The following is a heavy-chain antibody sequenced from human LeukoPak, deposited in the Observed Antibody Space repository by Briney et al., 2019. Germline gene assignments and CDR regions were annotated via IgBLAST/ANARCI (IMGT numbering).Heavy chain of an antibody. Sequence: SGGSLRLSCAASGFTFNNYWIHWVRQVPGKGLVWVSRINNDGSSASYVDSVKGRFTISRDNAKNTLFLQMNSLRAEDTAVYYCAKTGRGYYYYYGMDVWGQGTTVTVSS. D-gene: IGHD1-14*01. CDR2: INNDGSSA. J-gene: IGHJ6*02. V-gene: IGHV3-74*01. CDR1: GFTFNNYW. CDR3: AKTGRGYYYYYGMDV.